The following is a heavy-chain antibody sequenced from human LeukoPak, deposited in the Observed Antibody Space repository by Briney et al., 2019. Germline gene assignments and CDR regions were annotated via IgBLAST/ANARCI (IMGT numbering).Heavy chain of an antibody. J-gene: IGHJ5*02. D-gene: IGHD3-10*01. CDR3: ARHGGYEEGFGANWFDP. V-gene: IGHV4-34*01. CDR2: INHSGST. CDR1: GGSFSGYY. Sequence: NPSETLSLTCAVYGGSFSGYYWSWIRQPPGKGLEWIGEINHSGSTNYNPSLKSRVTISVDTSKNQFSLKLSSVTAADTAVYYCARHGGYEEGFGANWFDPWGQGTLVSVSS.